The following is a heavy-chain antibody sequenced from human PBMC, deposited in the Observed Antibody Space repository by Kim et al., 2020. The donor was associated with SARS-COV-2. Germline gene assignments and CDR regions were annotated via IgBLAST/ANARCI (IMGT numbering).Heavy chain of an antibody. D-gene: IGHD2-15*01. J-gene: IGHJ6*02. V-gene: IGHV4-31*02. CDR3: ASRAATGMDV. CDR2: ST. Sequence: STDYNPSRKSRVTIAVDTSKNQFSLKLSSVTAADTAVYYCASRAATGMDVWGQGTTVTVSS.